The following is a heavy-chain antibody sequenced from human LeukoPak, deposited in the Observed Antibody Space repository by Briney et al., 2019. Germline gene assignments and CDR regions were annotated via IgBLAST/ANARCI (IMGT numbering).Heavy chain of an antibody. CDR1: GFTFSTYG. CDR2: IWYDGSNK. CDR3: AKDSNPAGYYYMDV. Sequence: GGSLRLSCAASGFTFSTYGMYWVRQAPGKGLDWVAVIWYDGSNKYYADSVKGRYTISRDNSKNTLYLQMNSLRAEDTAVYYCAKDSNPAGYYYMDVWGKGTTVTVSS. V-gene: IGHV3-33*06. J-gene: IGHJ6*03. D-gene: IGHD1-14*01.